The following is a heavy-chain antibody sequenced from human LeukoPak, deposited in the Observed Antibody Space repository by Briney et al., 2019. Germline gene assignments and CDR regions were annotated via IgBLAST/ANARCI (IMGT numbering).Heavy chain of an antibody. V-gene: IGHV4-38-2*01. CDR2: IYHSGST. Sequence: SETLSLTCAVCGYSISSGYYWGWIRQPPGKGLEWIGSIYHSGSTYYNPSLKSRVTISVDTSKNQFSLKLSSVTAADTAVYYCARHSGGYSYGYGYYFDYWGQGTLVTVSS. D-gene: IGHD5-18*01. CDR3: ARHSGGYSYGYGYYFDY. J-gene: IGHJ4*02. CDR1: GYSISSGYY.